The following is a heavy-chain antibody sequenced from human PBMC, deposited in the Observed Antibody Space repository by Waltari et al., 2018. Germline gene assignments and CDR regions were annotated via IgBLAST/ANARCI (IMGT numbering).Heavy chain of an antibody. CDR1: GGSISSYY. J-gene: IGHJ4*02. Sequence: QVQLQESGPGLVKPSETLSLTCTVSGGSISSYYWSWIRQPPGKGLEWIGYIYYSGSTNYNPALKSRVTISVDTSKNQFSLKLSSVTAADTAVYYCARRVILTGLYFDYWGQGTWSPSPQ. CDR3: ARRVILTGLYFDY. D-gene: IGHD3-9*01. CDR2: IYYSGST. V-gene: IGHV4-59*01.